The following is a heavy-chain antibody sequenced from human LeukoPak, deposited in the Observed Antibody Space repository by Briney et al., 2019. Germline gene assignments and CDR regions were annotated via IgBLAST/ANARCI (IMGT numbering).Heavy chain of an antibody. CDR1: GYTFTSYG. Sequence: ASVKVSCKASGYTFTSYGISWVRQAPGQGLEWMGWISAYNGNTNYAQKLQGRVTMTTNTSTSTAYMELRSLRSDDTAVYYCARDLRTKQQIPGWFDPWGQGTLVTVSS. CDR3: ARDLRTKQQIPGWFDP. CDR2: ISAYNGNT. J-gene: IGHJ5*02. V-gene: IGHV1-18*01. D-gene: IGHD6-13*01.